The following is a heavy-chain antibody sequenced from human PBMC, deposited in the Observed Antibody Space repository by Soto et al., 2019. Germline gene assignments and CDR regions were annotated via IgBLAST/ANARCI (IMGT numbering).Heavy chain of an antibody. Sequence: PGGSLRLSCTASGLRFSNYAMHWVRQAPGKGLEWVAVISEDGSKKYYTDSVKGRFTISRDNSKRTLYLQLNSLRPEDTAVYYCAIAHYDLWRGYYPYYYGVDVWGQGTTVTVSS. CDR3: AIAHYDLWRGYYPYYYGVDV. V-gene: IGHV3-30-3*01. CDR2: ISEDGSKK. CDR1: GLRFSNYA. D-gene: IGHD3-3*01. J-gene: IGHJ6*02.